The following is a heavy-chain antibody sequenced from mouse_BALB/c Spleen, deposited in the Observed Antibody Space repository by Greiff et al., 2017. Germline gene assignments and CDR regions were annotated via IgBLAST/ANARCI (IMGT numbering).Heavy chain of an antibody. V-gene: IGHV7-3*02. Sequence: EVQGVESGGGLVQPGGSLRLSCATSWFTFTDYYMSWVRQPPGKALEWLGFIRNKANGYTTEYSASVKGRFTISRDNSQSILYLQMNTLRAEDSATYYCARDHYGYLFDYWGQGTTLTVSS. CDR2: IRNKANGYTT. J-gene: IGHJ2*01. CDR1: WFTFTDYY. D-gene: IGHD2-2*01. CDR3: ARDHYGYLFDY.